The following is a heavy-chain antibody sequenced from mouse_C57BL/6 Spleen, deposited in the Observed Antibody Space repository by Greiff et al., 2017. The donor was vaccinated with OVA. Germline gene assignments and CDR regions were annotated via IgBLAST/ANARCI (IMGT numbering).Heavy chain of an antibody. CDR2: IRLKSDNYAT. V-gene: IGHV6-3*01. D-gene: IGHD1-1*01. Sequence: EVMLVESGGGLVQPGGSMKLSCVASGFTFSNYWMNWVRQSPEKGLEWVAQIRLKSDNYATHYAESVKGRFTISRDDSKSSVYLQMNNLRAEDTGIYYGTGYYGSSRNWYFDVWGTGTTVTVSS. CDR1: GFTFSNYW. CDR3: TGYYGSSRNWYFDV. J-gene: IGHJ1*03.